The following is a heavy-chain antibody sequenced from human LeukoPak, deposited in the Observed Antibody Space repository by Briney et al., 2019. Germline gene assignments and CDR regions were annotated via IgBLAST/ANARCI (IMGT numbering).Heavy chain of an antibody. D-gene: IGHD1-26*01. CDR1: GGSFSGYY. CDR2: INHNGST. CDR3: ARAIVGAMMLISGYYYMGV. V-gene: IGHV4-34*01. J-gene: IGHJ6*03. Sequence: SETLSLTCAVYGGSFSGYYWSWIRQPPGKGLEWIGEINHNGSTNYNPSLKSRVTISVDTSKNQFSLKLSSVTAADTAVYYCARAIVGAMMLISGYYYMGVWGKGTTVTVSS.